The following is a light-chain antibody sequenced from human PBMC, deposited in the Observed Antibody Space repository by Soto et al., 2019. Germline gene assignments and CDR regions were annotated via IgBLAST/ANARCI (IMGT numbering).Light chain of an antibody. V-gene: IGKV3-15*01. J-gene: IGKJ2*01. Sequence: EIVMTQSPATLSVSPGERATLSCRASQSVTSNLAWYQQKPGQAPRLLMYGASTRATGIPARFSGSGSGTEFTLTISSLQSEDFAVYYCQQNNNWPYTFGQGTKVDIK. CDR1: QSVTSN. CDR3: QQNNNWPYT. CDR2: GAS.